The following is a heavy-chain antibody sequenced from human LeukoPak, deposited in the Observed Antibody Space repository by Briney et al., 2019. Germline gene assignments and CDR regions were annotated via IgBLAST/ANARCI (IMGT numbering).Heavy chain of an antibody. D-gene: IGHD3-22*01. CDR1: GGTFSSYA. Sequence: SVKVSCKASGGTFSSYAISWVRQAPGQGLEWMGGIIPMLSTAKYAQKFRDRVTITADESTSTAYMELSSLRSDDTALYYCATASYYYDSRRAFDIWGQGTMVTVSS. J-gene: IGHJ3*02. CDR2: IIPMLSTA. CDR3: ATASYYYDSRRAFDI. V-gene: IGHV1-69*13.